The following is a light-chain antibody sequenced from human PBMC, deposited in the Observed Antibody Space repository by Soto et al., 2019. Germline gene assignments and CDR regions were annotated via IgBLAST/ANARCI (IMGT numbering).Light chain of an antibody. J-gene: IGKJ4*01. CDR3: QQYNVSPLT. V-gene: IGKV3-15*01. CDR1: QSVSSN. Sequence: IVMTPSPATLSVSPGERATLSCRASQSVSSNLAWYQQKPGQTPKLLIYVASTRTTGIPARFSGSESGTEFTLTISRLQSEDFAVYYCQQYNVSPLTFGGGTKVEFK. CDR2: VAS.